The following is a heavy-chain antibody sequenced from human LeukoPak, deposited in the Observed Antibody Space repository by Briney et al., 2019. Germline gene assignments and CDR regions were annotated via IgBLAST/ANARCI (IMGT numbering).Heavy chain of an antibody. CDR2: NSDSGGRT. Sequence: GGSLRLSCAASGFSFSNYDMDWVRQAPGKGLEWVSTNSDSGGRTYYADSVKGRFTVSRDNSKNTLYLQMNSLRADDTAVYYCAKEVTDTGGYYYHYWGQGTLVTVSS. CDR3: AKEVTDTGGYYYHY. CDR1: GFSFSNYD. D-gene: IGHD3-22*01. J-gene: IGHJ4*02. V-gene: IGHV3-23*01.